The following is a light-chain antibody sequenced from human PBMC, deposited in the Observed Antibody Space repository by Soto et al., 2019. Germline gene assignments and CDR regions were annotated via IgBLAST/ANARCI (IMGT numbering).Light chain of an antibody. CDR3: QEYNDWRPIT. V-gene: IGKV3D-15*01. CDR2: GAS. CDR1: QNLRSS. Sequence: VLTQSPATLSVSPGERATLSCRASQNLRSSLAWYQQKPGQAPRLLIYGASSRATGIPDRFSASGTGTDFTLTISDVQPEDFAVYYCQEYNDWRPITFGGGTKVDI. J-gene: IGKJ4*01.